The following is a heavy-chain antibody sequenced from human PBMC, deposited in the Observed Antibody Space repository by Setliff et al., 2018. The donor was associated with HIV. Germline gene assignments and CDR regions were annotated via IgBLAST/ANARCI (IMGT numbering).Heavy chain of an antibody. D-gene: IGHD2-15*01. V-gene: IGHV4-61*09. Sequence: PSETLSLTCTVSGGSISSGSYYWSWIRQPAGKGLEWIGHIYTSGTTNFNPSLQSRVTISVDTSKNQFSLKLSSVTAADTAVYYCVRDRLYCSGGSCYSVGPNDVFDIWGQGTMVTVS. CDR2: IYTSGTT. CDR3: VRDRLYCSGGSCYSVGPNDVFDI. J-gene: IGHJ3*02. CDR1: GGSISSGSYY.